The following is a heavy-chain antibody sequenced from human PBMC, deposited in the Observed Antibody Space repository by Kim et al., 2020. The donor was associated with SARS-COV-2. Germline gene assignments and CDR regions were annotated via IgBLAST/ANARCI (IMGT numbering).Heavy chain of an antibody. Sequence: GGSLRLSCAASGFTFSDYYMSWIRQAPGKGLEWVSYIGSSSVYTNYADSVKGRITISRDNAKNSLYLQMNSLRAEDTAIYYCARATTTYFHYGMDVWGQG. CDR1: GFTFSDYY. CDR3: ARATTTYFHYGMDV. D-gene: IGHD5-12*01. V-gene: IGHV3-11*05. CDR2: IGSSSVYT. J-gene: IGHJ6*02.